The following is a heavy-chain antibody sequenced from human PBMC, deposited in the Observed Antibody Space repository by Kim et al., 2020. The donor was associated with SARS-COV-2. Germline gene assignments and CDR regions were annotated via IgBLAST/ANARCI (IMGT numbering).Heavy chain of an antibody. V-gene: IGHV1-45*02. D-gene: IGHD2-21*02. CDR1: GYTFTYRY. CDR3: ASLPGGDIPGYDVFVI. Sequence: SVKVSCKASGYTFTYRYLHWVRQAPGQALEWMGWITPFNGNTNYAQKFQDRVTITRDRSMSTAYMELSSLRSEDTAMYYCASLPGGDIPGYDVFVIWGQGTMVTVSS. J-gene: IGHJ3*02. CDR2: ITPFNGNT.